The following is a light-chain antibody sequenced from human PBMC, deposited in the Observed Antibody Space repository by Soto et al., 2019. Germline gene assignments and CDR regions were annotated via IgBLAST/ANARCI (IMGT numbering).Light chain of an antibody. Sequence: QSALTQPASVSGSPGQSITISCTGTRSDVGRYNLVSWYQHHPGKAPKLMIYEGSKRPSGVSNRFSGSKSGNTASLTISGLQAEDEADYYCCSYAGSTFVVFGGGTKLTVL. CDR2: EGS. V-gene: IGLV2-23*01. J-gene: IGLJ2*01. CDR1: RSDVGRYNL. CDR3: CSYAGSTFVV.